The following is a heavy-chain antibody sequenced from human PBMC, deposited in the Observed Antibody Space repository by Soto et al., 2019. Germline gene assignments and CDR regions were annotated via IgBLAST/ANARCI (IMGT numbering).Heavy chain of an antibody. CDR1: GGSISSGGYY. Sequence: QVQLQESGPGLVKPSQTLSLTCTVSGGSISSGGYYWSWIRQHPGKGLEWIGYIYYSGSTYYNPSLKSRVTISVDTSKNQFSLKLSSVTAADTAVYYCARDDTAMTNYYDYGMDVWGQGTTVTVSS. CDR3: ARDDTAMTNYYDYGMDV. D-gene: IGHD5-18*01. J-gene: IGHJ6*02. V-gene: IGHV4-31*03. CDR2: IYYSGST.